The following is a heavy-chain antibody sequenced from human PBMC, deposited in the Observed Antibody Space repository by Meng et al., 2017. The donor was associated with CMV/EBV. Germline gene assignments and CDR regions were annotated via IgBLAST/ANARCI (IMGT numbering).Heavy chain of an antibody. D-gene: IGHD3-22*01. V-gene: IGHV1-69*10. CDR2: IIPILGIA. Sequence: SVKVSCKASGGTFSSYAISWVRQAPGQGLEWMGGIIPILGIANYAQKFQGRVTITADKSTSTAYMELSSLRSEDTAVYYCARDPQGFDDSSGYYFGYWGQGTLVTVSS. CDR1: GGTFSSYA. CDR3: ARDPQGFDDSSGYYFGY. J-gene: IGHJ4*02.